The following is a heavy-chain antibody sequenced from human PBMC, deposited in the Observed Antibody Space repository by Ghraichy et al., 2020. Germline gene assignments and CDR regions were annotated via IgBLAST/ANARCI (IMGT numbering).Heavy chain of an antibody. CDR3: ARIYYYGSGSYRDAFDI. V-gene: IGHV1-18*04. CDR2: INTYNGNT. J-gene: IGHJ3*02. CDR1: GYTFTNYG. D-gene: IGHD3-10*01. Sequence: ASVKVSCKASGYTFTNYGISWVRQAPGQRLEWMGWINTYNGNTNYAQKLQGRVTMTTDTSTSTAYMELRSLRSDDTAVYYCARIYYYGSGSYRDAFDIWGHGTMVTVSS.